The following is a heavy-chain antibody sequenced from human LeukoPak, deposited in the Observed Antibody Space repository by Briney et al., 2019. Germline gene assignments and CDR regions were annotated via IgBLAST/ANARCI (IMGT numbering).Heavy chain of an antibody. J-gene: IGHJ6*02. CDR1: GYTFTSYG. Sequence: ASVKVSCKASGYTFTSYGISWVRQAPGQGLEWMGWISAYNGNTNYAQKLQGRVTMTTDPSTSTAYMELRSLRSDDTAVYYCARDVAVAGTPEPYYYYYGMDVWGQGTTVTVSS. CDR2: ISAYNGNT. CDR3: ARDVAVAGTPEPYYYYYGMDV. D-gene: IGHD6-19*01. V-gene: IGHV1-18*01.